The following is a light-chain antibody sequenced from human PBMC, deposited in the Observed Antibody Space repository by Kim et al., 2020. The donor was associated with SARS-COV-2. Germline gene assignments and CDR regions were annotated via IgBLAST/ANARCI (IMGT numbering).Light chain of an antibody. CDR3: QQRNSWPLT. CDR2: DVS. V-gene: IGKV3-11*01. CDR1: QSVNSY. J-gene: IGKJ4*01. Sequence: EIVLTQSPATLSLSPGERATLSCRASQSVNSYLAWYQQKPGQTPRLLIYDVSNRATGIPARFSGSGSGTDFTLTISSLEPEDFAVYYCQQRNSWPLTFGGGTKVDIK.